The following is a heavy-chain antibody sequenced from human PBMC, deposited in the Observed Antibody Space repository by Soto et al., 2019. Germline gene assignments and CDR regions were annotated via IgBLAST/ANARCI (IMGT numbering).Heavy chain of an antibody. CDR1: GFTFSSYG. CDR3: ARDLRYYYESSGYFQDY. V-gene: IGHV3-33*01. Sequence: QVQLVESGGGVVQPGRSLRLSCAASGFTFSSYGMHWVRQAPGKGLEWVSVIWYDGSNKYYADSVKGRFTIYRDNSKNTLYLQMNSLRVEDTAVYYCARDLRYYYESSGYFQDYWGQGTLVTVSS. CDR2: IWYDGSNK. D-gene: IGHD3-22*01. J-gene: IGHJ4*02.